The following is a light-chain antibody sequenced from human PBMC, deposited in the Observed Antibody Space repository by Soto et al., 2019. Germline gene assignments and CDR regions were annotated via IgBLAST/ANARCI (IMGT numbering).Light chain of an antibody. CDR3: ASWDDSLSGFV. CDR1: DSNIGSFT. CDR2: TTY. J-gene: IGLJ1*01. Sequence: QLVLTQPPSASGTPGQRVTISCSGSDSNIGSFTVHWYQQVPGTAPKPLIHTTYQRPSGVPDRFSGSKSGTSGSLAISGLQPEDEADYYCASWDDSLSGFVFGTGTQLTVL. V-gene: IGLV1-44*01.